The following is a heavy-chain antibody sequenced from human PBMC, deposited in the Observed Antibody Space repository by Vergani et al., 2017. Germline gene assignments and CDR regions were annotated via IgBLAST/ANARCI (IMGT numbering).Heavy chain of an antibody. CDR2: ICHTEDT. V-gene: IGHV4-4*02. Sequence: QVQLQESGPGLVKPSETLSLTCTVSGGSISSYCWTWVRQPPGKGLEWIGEICHTEDTKYSPSLKSRVTVSVDESRNLFSLRLNSVTAADTAVYYCATIGYRRWGYYFDYWGQGILVTVSS. CDR3: ATIGYRRWGYYFDY. CDR1: GGSISSYC. J-gene: IGHJ4*02. D-gene: IGHD2-2*02.